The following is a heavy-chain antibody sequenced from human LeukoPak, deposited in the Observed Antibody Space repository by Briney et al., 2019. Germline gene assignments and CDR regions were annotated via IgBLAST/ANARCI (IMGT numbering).Heavy chain of an antibody. CDR2: IRYDGSNK. D-gene: IGHD3-22*01. J-gene: IGHJ4*02. Sequence: SGGSLRPTCAASGFTFSSYGMHWVRQAPGKGLEWVAFIRYDGSNKYYADSVKGRFTISRDNSKNTLYLQMNSLRAEDTAVYYCAKDRPIVVLITTDFDYWGQGTLVTVSS. V-gene: IGHV3-30*02. CDR1: GFTFSSYG. CDR3: AKDRPIVVLITTDFDY.